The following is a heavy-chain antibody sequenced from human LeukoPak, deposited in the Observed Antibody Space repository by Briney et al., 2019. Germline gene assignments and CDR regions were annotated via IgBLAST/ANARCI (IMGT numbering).Heavy chain of an antibody. D-gene: IGHD3-3*01. CDR1: GFTFSSYG. CDR2: ISYDGSNK. J-gene: IGHJ4*02. V-gene: IGHV3-30*18. CDR3: AKGGVTSDFDY. Sequence: HPGGSLRHSCAASGFTFSSYGMHWVRQAPGKGLEWVAVISYDGSNKYYAGSVKGRFTISRDNSKNTLYLQMNSLRAEDTAVYYCAKGGVTSDFDYWGQGTLVTVSS.